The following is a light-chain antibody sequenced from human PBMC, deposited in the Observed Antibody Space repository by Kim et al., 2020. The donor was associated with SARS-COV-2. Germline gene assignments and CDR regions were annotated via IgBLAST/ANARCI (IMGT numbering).Light chain of an antibody. CDR3: QQYDMSPLT. J-gene: IGKJ4*01. Sequence: PGERATLSCRASQSVSSSYLAWYQQKPGQAPRLLIYGASSRATGIPDRFSGSESGTDFTLTISRLEPEDFAVYYCQQYDMSPLTFGGGTKV. V-gene: IGKV3-20*01. CDR1: QSVSSSY. CDR2: GAS.